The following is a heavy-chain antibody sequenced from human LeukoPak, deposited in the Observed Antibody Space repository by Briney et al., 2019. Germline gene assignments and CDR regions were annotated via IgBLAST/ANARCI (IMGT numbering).Heavy chain of an antibody. Sequence: PSQTLSLTCTVSGGSISSGSYYWTWIRQPAGKGLEWIGRIYTSGSTNYNLSLKSRVTISVDTSKNQFSLKLSSVTAADTAVYYCARDRGDGYNSHDYWGQGTLVTVSS. CDR2: IYTSGST. J-gene: IGHJ4*02. CDR3: ARDRGDGYNSHDY. CDR1: GGSISSGSYY. V-gene: IGHV4-61*02. D-gene: IGHD5-24*01.